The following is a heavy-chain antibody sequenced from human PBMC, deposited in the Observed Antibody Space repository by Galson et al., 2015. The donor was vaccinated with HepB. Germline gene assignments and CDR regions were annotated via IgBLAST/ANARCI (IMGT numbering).Heavy chain of an antibody. V-gene: IGHV3-48*04. CDR3: ARGLRWDLSGWYFDL. D-gene: IGHD2-21*01. CDR2: ISPSGSTK. CDR1: GFTFSSYN. Sequence: SLRLSCAAFGFTFSSYNMNWVRQAPGKGLEWVPYISPSGSTKYYPDSVKGRFTISRDNAKNSLYLQMNSLRAEDTAVYYCARGLRWDLSGWYFDLWGRGTLVTVSS. J-gene: IGHJ2*01.